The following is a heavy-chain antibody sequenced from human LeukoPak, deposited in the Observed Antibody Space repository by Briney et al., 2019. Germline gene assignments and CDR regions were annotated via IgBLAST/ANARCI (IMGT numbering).Heavy chain of an antibody. CDR1: GFTFSSYS. CDR2: ISSSSSYI. Sequence: PGGSLRLSCAASGFTFSSYSMNWVRQAPGKGLEWVSSISSSSSYIYYADSVKGRFTISRDNAKNSLYLQMNSLRAEDTAVYYCARGLVRSTSCPLGYWGQGTLVTVSS. V-gene: IGHV3-21*01. D-gene: IGHD2-2*01. J-gene: IGHJ4*02. CDR3: ARGLVRSTSCPLGY.